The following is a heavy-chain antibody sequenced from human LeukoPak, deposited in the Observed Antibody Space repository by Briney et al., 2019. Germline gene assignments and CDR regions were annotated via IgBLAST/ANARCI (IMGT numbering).Heavy chain of an antibody. V-gene: IGHV3-30*01. J-gene: IGHJ5*02. CDR1: GFTFSSYA. CDR2: ISYDGSNK. D-gene: IGHD1-7*01. Sequence: PGGSLRLSCAASGFTFSSYAMHWVRQAPGKGLEWVAVISYDGSNKYYADSVKGRFTISRDNPKNTLYLQMNSLRAEDTAVYYCAREGGNYWFDPWGQGTLVTVSS. CDR3: AREGGNYWFDP.